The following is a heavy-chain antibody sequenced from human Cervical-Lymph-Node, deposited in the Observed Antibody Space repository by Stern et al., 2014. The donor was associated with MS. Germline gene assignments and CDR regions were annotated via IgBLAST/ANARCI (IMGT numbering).Heavy chain of an antibody. D-gene: IGHD3-3*01. CDR2: IDPKSGGS. Sequence: VQLVESGAEVKKPGASVKVSCKASGYTFTDHYIHWVRQAPGQGLEWMGRIDPKSGGSDYAQNFQGRVTLPTDPSIPPAYMELSSLKSDDTAVFFCARRITILGSSWFDPWGQGTLVTVSS. J-gene: IGHJ5*02. CDR1: GYTFTDHY. CDR3: ARRITILGSSWFDP. V-gene: IGHV1-2*06.